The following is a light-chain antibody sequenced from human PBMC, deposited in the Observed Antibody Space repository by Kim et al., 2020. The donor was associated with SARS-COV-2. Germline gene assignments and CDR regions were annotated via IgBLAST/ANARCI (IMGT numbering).Light chain of an antibody. CDR1: ESISSS. CDR2: KAS. Sequence: ASGGDRVTITSRASESISSSLAWYQQKPGRAPNLLIYKASILESGVPSRFSGSGSGTEFTLTISSLQPDDFATYYCQHYYGFPWSFGPGTKVDIK. J-gene: IGKJ1*01. CDR3: QHYYGFPWS. V-gene: IGKV1-5*03.